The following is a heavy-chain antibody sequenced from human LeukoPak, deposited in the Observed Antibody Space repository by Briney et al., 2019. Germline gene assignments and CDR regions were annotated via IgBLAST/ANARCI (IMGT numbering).Heavy chain of an antibody. D-gene: IGHD3-22*01. CDR1: GDSVSSNSAA. CDR2: TYYRSKWYN. CDR3: ARARYHDSSGYYPRYYYYYGMDV. Sequence: SQTLSLTCAISGDSVSSNSAAWNWIRQSPSRGLEWLGRTYYRSKWYNDNAVSVKSRIAINPDTSKNQFSLQLNSVTPEDTAVYYCARARYHDSSGYYPRYYYYYGMDVWGQGTTVTVSS. J-gene: IGHJ6*02. V-gene: IGHV6-1*01.